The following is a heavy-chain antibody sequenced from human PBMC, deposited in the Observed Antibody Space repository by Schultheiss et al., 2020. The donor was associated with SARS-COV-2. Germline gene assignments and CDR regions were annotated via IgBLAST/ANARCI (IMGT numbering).Heavy chain of an antibody. J-gene: IGHJ4*02. V-gene: IGHV4-38-2*01. CDR3: ARGRSSGWFDY. CDR2: IYHSGST. D-gene: IGHD6-19*01. Sequence: SETLSLTCAVSGYSISSGYYWGWIRQPPGKGLEWIGSIYHSGSTYYNPSLKSRVTISVDTSKNQFSLKLSSVTAADTAVYYCARGRSSGWFDYWGQGTLVTVSS. CDR1: GYSISSGYY.